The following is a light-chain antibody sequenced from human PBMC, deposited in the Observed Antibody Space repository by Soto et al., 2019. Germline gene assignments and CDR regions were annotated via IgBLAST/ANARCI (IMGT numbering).Light chain of an antibody. Sequence: DIQMTQSPSSVSASVGDRVTITCRASQTISSWLAWYQQKPGKAPKLLIYKASTLKSGVPSRFSGSGSGTEFTLTISSLQPDDFATYYCQHYNSYWTFGQGTKVDIK. CDR3: QHYNSYWT. CDR2: KAS. CDR1: QTISSW. V-gene: IGKV1-5*03. J-gene: IGKJ1*01.